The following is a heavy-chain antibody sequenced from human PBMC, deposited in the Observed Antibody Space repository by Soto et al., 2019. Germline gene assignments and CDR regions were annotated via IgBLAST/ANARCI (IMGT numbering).Heavy chain of an antibody. D-gene: IGHD4-17*01. Sequence: GGSLRLSCAASGFTFSSYGMHWVRQAPGKGLEWVAVISYDGSNKYYADSVKGRFTISRDNSKNTLYLQMNSLRAEDTAVYYCAKDGLYGDYALTRPFDYWGQGTLVTVSS. CDR1: GFTFSSYG. V-gene: IGHV3-30*18. J-gene: IGHJ4*02. CDR2: ISYDGSNK. CDR3: AKDGLYGDYALTRPFDY.